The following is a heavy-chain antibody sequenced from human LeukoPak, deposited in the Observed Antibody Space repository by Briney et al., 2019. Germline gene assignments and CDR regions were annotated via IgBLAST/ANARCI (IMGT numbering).Heavy chain of an antibody. CDR1: GFTFSSYA. Sequence: PGGSLRLSCAASGFTFSSYAMSWVRQAPGKGLEWVSLISGDGGSTYYADSVKGRFTISRDNSKHSLYLQMNSLRTEDTALYNCAKEGDYDTPFDPWGQGTLVAVSS. V-gene: IGHV3-43*02. CDR3: AKEGDYDTPFDP. D-gene: IGHD3-22*01. J-gene: IGHJ5*02. CDR2: ISGDGGST.